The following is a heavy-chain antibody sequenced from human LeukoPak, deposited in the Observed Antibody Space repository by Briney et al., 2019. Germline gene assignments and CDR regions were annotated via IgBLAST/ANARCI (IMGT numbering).Heavy chain of an antibody. V-gene: IGHV1-69*04. CDR3: ARDDISSGYYHQR. CDR1: GGTFSSYA. Sequence: SVKVSCKASGGTFSSYAISWVRQAPGQGLEWMGRIIPILGITNYAQKFQGRVTITADKSTSTAYMELSSLRSEDTAVYYCARDDISSGYYHQRWGQGTLVTVSS. D-gene: IGHD3-22*01. CDR2: IIPILGIT. J-gene: IGHJ1*01.